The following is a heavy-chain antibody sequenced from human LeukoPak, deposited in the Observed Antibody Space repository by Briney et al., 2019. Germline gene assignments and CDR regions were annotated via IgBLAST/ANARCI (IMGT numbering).Heavy chain of an antibody. CDR2: TYYRSQWYN. V-gene: IGHV6-1*01. CDR1: GGSVSSSSAA. D-gene: IGHD3-16*01. J-gene: IGHJ4*02. Sequence: SQTLSLTCAISGGSVSSSSAAWNWIRQSPSRGLEWLGRTYYRSQWYNEYEPSVRSRIIITTDTSANHVSLQLNSVSPEDTAAYYCTRELGGFDHWGQGTLVTVSS. CDR3: TRELGGFDH.